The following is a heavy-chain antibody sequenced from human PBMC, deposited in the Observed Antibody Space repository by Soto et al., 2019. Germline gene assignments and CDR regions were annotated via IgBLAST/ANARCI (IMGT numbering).Heavy chain of an antibody. V-gene: IGHV4-59*01. D-gene: IGHD1-26*01. CDR3: ARELGATTDYFDY. Sequence: SETLSLTCTVSGGSISSYYWSWIRQPPGKGLEWIGYIYYSGSTDYNPSLKSRVTISVDTPKNQFSLKLSSVTAADTAAYYCARELGATTDYFDYWGQGTLVTVSS. CDR1: GGSISSYY. J-gene: IGHJ4*02. CDR2: IYYSGST.